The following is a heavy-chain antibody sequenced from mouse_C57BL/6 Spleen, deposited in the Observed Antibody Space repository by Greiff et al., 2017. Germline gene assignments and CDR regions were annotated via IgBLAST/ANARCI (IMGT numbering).Heavy chain of an antibody. Sequence: VQLQQSGPELVKPGASVKISCKASGYTFTDYYMNWVKQSHGKSLEWIGDINPNNGGTSYNQKFKGKATLTVDKSSSTAYMELRSLTSEDSAVYYCARRQAYPFAYWGQGTLVTVSA. CDR1: GYTFTDYY. D-gene: IGHD3-2*01. J-gene: IGHJ3*01. V-gene: IGHV1-26*01. CDR3: ARRQAYPFAY. CDR2: INPNNGGT.